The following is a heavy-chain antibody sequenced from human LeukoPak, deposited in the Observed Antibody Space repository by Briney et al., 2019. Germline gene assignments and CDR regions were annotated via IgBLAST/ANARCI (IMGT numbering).Heavy chain of an antibody. CDR3: ARASGGYYNNWFDP. CDR2: IYYTGST. J-gene: IGHJ5*02. Sequence: SETLSLTCTVSGGSLSTYYRSWIRQPPGKGLEWIGYIYYTGSTNYNPSLKSRVTMSVDTSKSQFSVKLNSVTAADTAVYYCARASGGYYNNWFDPWGQGTLVTVSS. CDR1: GGSLSTYY. V-gene: IGHV4-59*01. D-gene: IGHD3-22*01.